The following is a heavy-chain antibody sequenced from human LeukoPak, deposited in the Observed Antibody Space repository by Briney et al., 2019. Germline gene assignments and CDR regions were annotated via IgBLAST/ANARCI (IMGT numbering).Heavy chain of an antibody. D-gene: IGHD3-10*01. CDR3: ARDVRGVFGY. CDR1: GGSISSYY. J-gene: IGHJ4*02. V-gene: IGHV4-59*01. CDR2: IYYSGST. Sequence: SETLSLTCTVSGGSISSYYWSWIRQPPGKGLEWIGYIYYSGSTNFNPSLKSRVTISVDTSKNQFSLKLSSVTAADTAVYYCARDVRGVFGYWGQGTLVTVSS.